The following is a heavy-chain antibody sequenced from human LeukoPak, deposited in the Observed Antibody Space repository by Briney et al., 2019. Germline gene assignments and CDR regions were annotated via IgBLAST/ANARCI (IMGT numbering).Heavy chain of an antibody. J-gene: IGHJ4*02. V-gene: IGHV3-7*01. CDR2: IKEDGSDK. Sequence: PGGSLRLSCAASEYTFSSYCMKWVRQAPGKGLEWVSSIKEDGSDKYYVDSVKGRISISRDKAKNSLFIQMNSVSNEYTAVYYCARGGHVNFDYWGQGTLVIVSS. CDR3: ARGGHVNFDY. CDR1: EYTFSSYC. D-gene: IGHD5-12*01.